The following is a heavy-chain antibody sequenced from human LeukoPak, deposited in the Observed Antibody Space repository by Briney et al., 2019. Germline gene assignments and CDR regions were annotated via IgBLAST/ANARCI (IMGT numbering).Heavy chain of an antibody. V-gene: IGHV1-69*04. D-gene: IGHD6-13*01. CDR2: IIPILDIA. CDR3: ARSRRVGYYYED. J-gene: IGHJ4*02. Sequence: SVKVSCKASGGTFSSYAISWVRQAPGQGLEWMERIIPILDIANYAQKFQGRVTITADKSTSTAYMELSSLRSEDTAVYYCARSRRVGYYYEDWGQGTLVTVSS. CDR1: GGTFSSYA.